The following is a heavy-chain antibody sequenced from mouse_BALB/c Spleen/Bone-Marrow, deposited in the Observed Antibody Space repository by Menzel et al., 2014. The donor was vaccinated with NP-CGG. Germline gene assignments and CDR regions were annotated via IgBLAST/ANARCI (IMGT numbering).Heavy chain of an antibody. CDR2: INPYNDGT. J-gene: IGHJ3*01. Sequence: VQLQQSGPELVKPGASVKMSCKASGYTFTSSVMHWVKQKPGQGLEWIGHINPYNDGTKYNANFQGKATLTSDKSSSTAYMELSSLTSEDSAVDYCARDGDYDWDPDWGQGTLVTVSA. CDR1: GYTFTSSV. CDR3: ARDGDYDWDPD. D-gene: IGHD2-4*01. V-gene: IGHV1-14*01.